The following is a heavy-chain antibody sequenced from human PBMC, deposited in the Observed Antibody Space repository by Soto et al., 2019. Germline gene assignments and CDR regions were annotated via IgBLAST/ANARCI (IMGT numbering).Heavy chain of an antibody. J-gene: IGHJ4*02. CDR1: GYTLNNYA. CDR3: TRDLNGGNPFDY. CDR2: IDPGSGHA. V-gene: IGHV1-3*01. Sequence: QVQFVQSGADLKKPGASVRVSCTPSGYTLNNYAIQWVRQAAGQRLEWMGWIDPGSGHATYSQKFQGRISLTRDQAANTFYMDLSSLTSEDTAVYFCTRDLNGGNPFDYWGQGALVTVSS. D-gene: IGHD3-16*01.